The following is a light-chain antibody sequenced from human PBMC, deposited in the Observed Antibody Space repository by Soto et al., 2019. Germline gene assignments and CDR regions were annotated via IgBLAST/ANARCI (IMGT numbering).Light chain of an antibody. J-gene: IGLJ3*02. CDR1: SSNIGAGYD. CDR3: QSYDKSLSGWV. Sequence: QSVLTQPPSVSGAPGQRVTISCTGSSSNIGAGYDVHWYQHLPGTAPKLLIYSNRNRPSGVPDRFSASKSGTSASLAITGLQAEDEADYYCQSYDKSLSGWVFGGGTKLTVL. CDR2: SNR. V-gene: IGLV1-40*01.